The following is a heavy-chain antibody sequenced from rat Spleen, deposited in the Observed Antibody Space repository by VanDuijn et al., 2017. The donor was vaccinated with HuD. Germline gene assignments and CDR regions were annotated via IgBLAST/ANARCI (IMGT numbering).Heavy chain of an antibody. V-gene: IGHV5-29*01. Sequence: EVQLVESGGGLVQPGRSLKLSCVASGFTFNNYWMTWVRQAPTKGLEWVASISYDGTATYYRDSVKGRFTISRDNAKRTLYLQMDSLRSEDTASYYCARHGEGFAYWGQGTLVTVSS. CDR2: ISYDGTAT. J-gene: IGHJ3*01. CDR3: ARHGEGFAY. CDR1: GFTFNNYW.